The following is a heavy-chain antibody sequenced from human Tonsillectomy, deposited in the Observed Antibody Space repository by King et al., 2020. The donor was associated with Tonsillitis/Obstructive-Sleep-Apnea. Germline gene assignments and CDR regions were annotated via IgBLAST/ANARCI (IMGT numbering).Heavy chain of an antibody. CDR3: ARGTPTYYDFWSGSGNDAFDI. V-gene: IGHV4-59*01. D-gene: IGHD3-3*01. CDR2: IYYSGST. Sequence: QLQESGPGLVKPSETLSLTCTVSGGSSSSYYWSWIRQPPGKGLEWIGYIYYSGSTNYNPSLKSRVTISVDTSKNQFSLKLSSVTAADTAVYYCARGTPTYYDFWSGSGNDAFDIWGQGTMVTVSS. J-gene: IGHJ3*02. CDR1: GGSSSSYY.